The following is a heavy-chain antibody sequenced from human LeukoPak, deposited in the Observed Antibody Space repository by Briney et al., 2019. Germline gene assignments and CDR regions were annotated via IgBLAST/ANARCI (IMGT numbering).Heavy chain of an antibody. CDR1: GFTFSSYS. V-gene: IGHV3-21*01. CDR2: ISSSSSYI. D-gene: IGHD5-24*01. CDR3: ARDLEDWYFDL. J-gene: IGHJ2*01. Sequence: PGGSLGLSCAASGFTFSSYSMNWVRQAPGKGLEWVSSISSSSSYIYYADSVKGRFTISRDNAKNSLYLQMNSLRAEDTAVYYCARDLEDWYFDLWGRGTLVTVSS.